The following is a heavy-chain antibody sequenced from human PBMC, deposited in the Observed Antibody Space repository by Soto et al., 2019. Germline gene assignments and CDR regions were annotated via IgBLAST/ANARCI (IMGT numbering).Heavy chain of an antibody. Sequence: QVQLQQWGAGLLKPSETLSLTCAVYGGSFSGYYWSWIRQPPGKGLEWIGEINHSGSTNYNPSLKSRVTISVDTSKNQFSLKLSSVTAADTAVYYCARTRIVSGYYYYYYGMDVWGLGTTVTVSS. CDR3: ARTRIVSGYYYYYYGMDV. D-gene: IGHD2-15*01. J-gene: IGHJ6*02. V-gene: IGHV4-34*01. CDR1: GGSFSGYY. CDR2: INHSGST.